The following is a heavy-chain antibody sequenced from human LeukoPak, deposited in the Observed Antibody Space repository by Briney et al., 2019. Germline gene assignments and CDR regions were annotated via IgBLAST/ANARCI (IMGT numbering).Heavy chain of an antibody. J-gene: IGHJ4*02. CDR3: ARGDGYNQYYFDY. Sequence: NASETLSLTCTVSGGSISSYYWSWIRQPPGKGLEWIGYIYYSGSTNYNPSLKSRVTISVDTSKNQFSLKLSSVTAADTAVYYCARGDGYNQYYFDYWGQGTLVTVSS. CDR1: GGSISSYY. V-gene: IGHV4-59*01. D-gene: IGHD5-24*01. CDR2: IYYSGST.